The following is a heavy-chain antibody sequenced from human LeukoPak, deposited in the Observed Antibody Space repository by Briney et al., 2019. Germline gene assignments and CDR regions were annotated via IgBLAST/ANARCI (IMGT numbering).Heavy chain of an antibody. CDR3: AKDWSAAH. Sequence: GGSLRLSCAASGFTFSSYGMHWVRQATGKGLEWVSAISVGGAKTHYADSVRGRFTISRDDSKKTLYLQMSSLRAEDTAVYYCAKDWSAAHWGQGTLVTVSS. V-gene: IGHV3-23*01. CDR2: ISVGGAKT. CDR1: GFTFSSYG. J-gene: IGHJ4*02. D-gene: IGHD2-15*01.